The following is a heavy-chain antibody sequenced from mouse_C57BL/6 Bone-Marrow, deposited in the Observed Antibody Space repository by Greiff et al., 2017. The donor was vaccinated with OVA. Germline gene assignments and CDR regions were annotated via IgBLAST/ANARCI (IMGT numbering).Heavy chain of an antibody. CDR2: ISSGSSTI. CDR1: GFTFSDYG. V-gene: IGHV5-17*01. Sequence: EVQGVESGGGLVKPGGSLKLSCAASGFTFSDYGMHWVRQAPEKGLEWVAYISSGSSTIYYADTVKGRITIARDNAKNTLFMQMTSLRSVDTAMYYGASTTVVARRDFDGWGTGATVTVSA. J-gene: IGHJ1*03. CDR3: ASTTVVARRDFDG. D-gene: IGHD1-1*01.